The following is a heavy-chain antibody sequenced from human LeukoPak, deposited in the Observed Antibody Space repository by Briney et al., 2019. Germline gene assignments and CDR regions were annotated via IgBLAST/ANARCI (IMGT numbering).Heavy chain of an antibody. D-gene: IGHD3-22*01. CDR3: ARDSPLITMSY. V-gene: IGHV3-21*01. Sequence: GGSLRLSCAASGFTFSSYSMNWVRQAPGKGLEWVSSISSSSSYIYYADSVKGRFTISRDNAKNSLYLQMNSLRAEDTAVYYCARDSPLITMSYWGQGTLVTVSS. CDR2: ISSSSSYI. CDR1: GFTFSSYS. J-gene: IGHJ4*02.